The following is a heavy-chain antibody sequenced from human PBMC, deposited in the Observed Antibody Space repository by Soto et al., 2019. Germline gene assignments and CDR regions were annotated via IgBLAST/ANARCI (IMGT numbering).Heavy chain of an antibody. CDR3: ASDPIYYDSSGYYYYGMDV. CDR2: ISAYNGNT. Sequence: QVQLVQSGAEVKKPGASVKVSCKASGYTFTSYGISWVRQAPGQGLEWMGWISAYNGNTNYAQKLQGRVTMTTDTSTSTAYMELRSLRSDDTAVYYCASDPIYYDSSGYYYYGMDVWGQGTTVTVSS. CDR1: GYTFTSYG. V-gene: IGHV1-18*04. J-gene: IGHJ6*02. D-gene: IGHD3-22*01.